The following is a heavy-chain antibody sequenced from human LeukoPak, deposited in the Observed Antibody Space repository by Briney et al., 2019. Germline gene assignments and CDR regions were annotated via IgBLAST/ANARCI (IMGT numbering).Heavy chain of an antibody. Sequence: PGRSLRLSCAASGFTFSSYAMHWVRQAPGKGLEWVAVISYDGSNKYYADSVKGRFTISRDNSKNTLYLQMNSLRAEDTAVYYCASPLIVVVPAPAMDAFDIWGQGTMVTVSS. CDR3: ASPLIVVVPAPAMDAFDI. J-gene: IGHJ3*02. D-gene: IGHD2-2*01. CDR2: ISYDGSNK. V-gene: IGHV3-30-3*01. CDR1: GFTFSSYA.